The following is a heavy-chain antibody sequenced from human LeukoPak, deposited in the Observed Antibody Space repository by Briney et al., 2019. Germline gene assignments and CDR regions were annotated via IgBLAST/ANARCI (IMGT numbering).Heavy chain of an antibody. CDR1: GFIFSNYA. J-gene: IGHJ4*02. CDR3: ARDRPVQIGLFDY. CDR2: ISASGDTT. V-gene: IGHV3-23*01. D-gene: IGHD1-1*01. Sequence: GGSLRLSCAASGFIFSNYAMDWVRQAPGKGLEWVSVISASGDTTYYADSVKGRFTISRDNSKNTLYLQINSLRAEDTAVYYCARDRPVQIGLFDYWGQGTLVTVSS.